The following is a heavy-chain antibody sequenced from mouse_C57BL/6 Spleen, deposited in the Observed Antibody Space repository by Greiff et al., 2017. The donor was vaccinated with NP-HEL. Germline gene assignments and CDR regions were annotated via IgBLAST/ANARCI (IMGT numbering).Heavy chain of an antibody. V-gene: IGHV5-9-1*02. CDR1: GFTFSSYA. J-gene: IGHJ2*02. CDR2: ISSGGDYI. Sequence: EVMLVESGEGLVKPGGSLKLSCAASGFTFSSYAMSWVRQTPEKRLEWVAYISSGGDYIYYADTVKGRFTISRDNARNTLYLQMTCLKSEDTAMSYCTTPHWDKDYWGQGTSLTVSS. CDR3: TTPHWDKDY. D-gene: IGHD4-1*01.